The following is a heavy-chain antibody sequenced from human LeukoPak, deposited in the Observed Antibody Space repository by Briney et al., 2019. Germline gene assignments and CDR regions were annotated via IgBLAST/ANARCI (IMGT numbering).Heavy chain of an antibody. Sequence: PSETLSLTCTVSGGSISSYYWSWIRQPPGKGLEWIGYIYYSGSTNYNPSLKSRVTISVDTSKNQFSLKLSSVTAADTAVYYCARGGGITGIGAFGYWGQGTLVTVSS. CDR1: GGSISSYY. J-gene: IGHJ4*02. D-gene: IGHD1-20*01. CDR3: ARGGGITGIGAFGY. V-gene: IGHV4-59*01. CDR2: IYYSGST.